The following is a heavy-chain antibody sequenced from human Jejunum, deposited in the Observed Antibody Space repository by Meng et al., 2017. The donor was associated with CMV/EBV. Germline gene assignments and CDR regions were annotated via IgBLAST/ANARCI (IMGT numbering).Heavy chain of an antibody. V-gene: IGHV5-51*01. Sequence: FPSYWIGWVRQMPGKGLEWVGIIYPGDSDTRYSPSFQGQVTISADKFISTAYLQWSSLKASDTAMYYCARLGELRFLEWLLPFDYWGQGTLVTVSS. D-gene: IGHD3-3*01. CDR2: IYPGDSDT. CDR1: FPSYW. CDR3: ARLGELRFLEWLLPFDY. J-gene: IGHJ4*02.